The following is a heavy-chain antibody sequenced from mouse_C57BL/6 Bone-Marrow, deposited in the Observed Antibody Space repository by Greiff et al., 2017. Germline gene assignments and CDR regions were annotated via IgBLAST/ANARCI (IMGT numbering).Heavy chain of an antibody. CDR2: ILPGGGST. V-gene: IGHV1-9*01. CDR1: GYTFTGYW. D-gene: IGHD2-14*01. Sequence: QVQLQQSGAELMKPGASVKLSCKASGYTFTGYWIEWVKQRPGHGLEWIGEILPGGGSTNYNEKFKGKATFTADTSSNTAYMQLSSLTTEDSAIYYCARGDRGHLAYWGQGTLVTVSA. CDR3: ARGDRGHLAY. J-gene: IGHJ3*01.